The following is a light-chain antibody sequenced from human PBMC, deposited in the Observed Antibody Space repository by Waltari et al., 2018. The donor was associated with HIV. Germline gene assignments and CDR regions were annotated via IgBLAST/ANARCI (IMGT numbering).Light chain of an antibody. V-gene: IGLV1-44*01. Sequence: QSVMTQPPSASGNPGQRVTIACSGTSSNIGSRSVNWYQHFPGTAPKLRIFTNGQRPAGVPDRFSAAKAGTSASLSISGLHSGDEGVYYCSAWDVSLNGVVFGGGTKLTVL. CDR2: TNG. CDR3: SAWDVSLNGVV. CDR1: SSNIGSRS. J-gene: IGLJ2*01.